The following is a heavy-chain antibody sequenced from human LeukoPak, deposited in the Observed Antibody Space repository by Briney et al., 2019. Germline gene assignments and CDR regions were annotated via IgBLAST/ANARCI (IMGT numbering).Heavy chain of an antibody. CDR3: VSVTGGSSPLYYFDY. Sequence: SETLSLTCAVYGGSFSGSYWSWIRQPPGKGLEWIGEINHSGSTNYNPSLKSRVTISVDTSKNQFSLKLSSVTAADTAVYYCVSVTGGSSPLYYFDYWGQGTLVTVSS. J-gene: IGHJ4*02. CDR1: GGSFSGSY. D-gene: IGHD6-6*01. CDR2: INHSGST. V-gene: IGHV4-34*01.